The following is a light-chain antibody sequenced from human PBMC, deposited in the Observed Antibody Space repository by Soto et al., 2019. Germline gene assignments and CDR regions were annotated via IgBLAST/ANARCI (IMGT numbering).Light chain of an antibody. CDR2: KAS. V-gene: IGKV1-5*03. Sequence: DIQMTQSPSTLSASVGDRVTITCRASQSISSWLAWYQQKPGKAPKLLIYKASSLESGVPSRFSGSGSGTEFTLTISSLQPDDFPTYYCQQYNSYSYTFGQWTKLEIK. CDR1: QSISSW. J-gene: IGKJ2*01. CDR3: QQYNSYSYT.